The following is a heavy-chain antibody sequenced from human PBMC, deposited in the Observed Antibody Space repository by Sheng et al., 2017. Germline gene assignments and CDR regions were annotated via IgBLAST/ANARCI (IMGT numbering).Heavy chain of an antibody. CDR2: LSYNGNDK. CDR1: GFTLSNSD. CDR3: VRGPWYGSEREGY. Sequence: ESGGGVVQPGESLRLSCVASGFTLSNSDMHWVRQVPGKGLEWVAVLSYNGNDKYYADSVKGRFTISRDNSKNTLYVQMDSLTIDDAAVYYCVRGPWYGSEREGYWGQGTLVTVSS. V-gene: IGHV3-30*03. D-gene: IGHD3-10*01. J-gene: IGHJ4*02.